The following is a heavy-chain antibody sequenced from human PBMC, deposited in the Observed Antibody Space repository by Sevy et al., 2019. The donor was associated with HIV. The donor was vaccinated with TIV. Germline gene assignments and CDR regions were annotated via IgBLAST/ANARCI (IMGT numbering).Heavy chain of an antibody. V-gene: IGHV3-33*01. CDR3: ATEYSNGFDY. J-gene: IGHJ4*02. CDR2: IWTEGDDE. Sequence: GGSLRLPCAAFGFTFSTHAMHWVRQAPGKGLEWVAVIWTEGDDESYADSVRGRFTISRENSKNTLYLQMNSLRSEDTAVYYCATEYSNGFDYWGQGTRVTVSS. D-gene: IGHD4-4*01. CDR1: GFTFSTHA.